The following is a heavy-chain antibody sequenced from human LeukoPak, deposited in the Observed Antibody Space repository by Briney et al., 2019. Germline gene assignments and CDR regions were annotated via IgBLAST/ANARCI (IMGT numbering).Heavy chain of an antibody. J-gene: IGHJ4*02. CDR1: GGSISSYY. D-gene: IGHD3-10*01. V-gene: IGHV4-59*01. CDR2: IYYSGST. Sequence: SETLSLTCTVSGGSISSYYWSWLRQPPGKGLEWIGYIYYSGSTNYNPSLKSQVTISVDTSKNQFSLKLSSVTAADTAVYYCARVPVRYGSGSYYNPYYFDYWGQGTLVTVSS. CDR3: ARVPVRYGSGSYYNPYYFDY.